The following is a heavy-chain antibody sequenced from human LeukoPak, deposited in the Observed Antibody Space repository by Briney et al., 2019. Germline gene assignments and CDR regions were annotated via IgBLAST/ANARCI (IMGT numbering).Heavy chain of an antibody. CDR2: INPNSGGT. D-gene: IGHD3-10*01. CDR1: GYSFIGYY. CDR3: ARDKTQHYLDDY. J-gene: IGHJ4*02. Sequence: ASVKVSCKASGYSFIGYYMHWVRQAPGQGLEWMGWINPNSGGTNYAQKFQGRVTMTRDTSISTAYMELSRLRSDDTAVYYCARDKTQHYLDDYWGQGTLVTVSS. V-gene: IGHV1-2*02.